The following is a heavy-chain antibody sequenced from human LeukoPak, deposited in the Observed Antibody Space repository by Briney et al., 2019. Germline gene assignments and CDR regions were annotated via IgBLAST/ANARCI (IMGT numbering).Heavy chain of an antibody. Sequence: ASVKVSCKASDYTFTSYGISWVRQAPGQGLEWMGWISAYNGNTNYAQKLQGRVTMTTDISTSTAYMELRSLRSDDTTVYYCARSSSVTIPGYYFDYWGQGTLVTVSS. V-gene: IGHV1-18*01. D-gene: IGHD2-21*01. CDR3: ARSSSVTIPGYYFDY. J-gene: IGHJ4*02. CDR1: DYTFTSYG. CDR2: ISAYNGNT.